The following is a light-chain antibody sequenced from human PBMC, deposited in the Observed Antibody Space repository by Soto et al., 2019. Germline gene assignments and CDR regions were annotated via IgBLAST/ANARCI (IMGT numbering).Light chain of an antibody. J-gene: IGLJ2*01. CDR3: QSYDSSLSGVV. V-gene: IGLV1-40*01. CDR1: SSNIGAGYD. CDR2: GNS. Sequence: QYVLTQPPSVSGAPGQRVTISCNGSSSNIGAGYDVHWYQQLPGTAPKLLIYGNSNRPSGVPDRFSGSKSGTSASLAITFLQAEDESDYYGQSYDSSLSGVVFVGGTKLTVL.